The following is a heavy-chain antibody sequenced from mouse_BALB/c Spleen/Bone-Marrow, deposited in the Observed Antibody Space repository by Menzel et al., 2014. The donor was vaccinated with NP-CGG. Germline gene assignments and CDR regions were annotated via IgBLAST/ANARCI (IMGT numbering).Heavy chain of an antibody. Sequence: QVQLQQSGAELAKPGASVKMSSKASGYTFTSYRMHWVKQRPGQGLEWIGYINPSTGYTEYNQKFKDKATLTADKSSSTAYMQLSSLTSEDSAVYYCARSYYDGSSFAYWGQGTLVTVSA. J-gene: IGHJ3*01. D-gene: IGHD1-1*01. CDR3: ARSYYDGSSFAY. CDR1: GYTFTSYR. V-gene: IGHV1-4*01. CDR2: INPSTGYT.